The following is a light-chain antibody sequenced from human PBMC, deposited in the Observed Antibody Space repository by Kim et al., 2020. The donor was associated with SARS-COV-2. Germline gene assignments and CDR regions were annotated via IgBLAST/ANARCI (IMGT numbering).Light chain of an antibody. J-gene: IGLJ2*01. Sequence: QSVTISCAGTSSDGGGYNYVSWDQQHPGKAPKLMIYEVSKRPSGVPDRFSGSKSGNTASLTVSGLQAEDEADYYCSSYAGSNNFGVFGGGTQLTVL. CDR2: EVS. CDR3: SSYAGSNNFGV. CDR1: SSDGGGYNY. V-gene: IGLV2-8*01.